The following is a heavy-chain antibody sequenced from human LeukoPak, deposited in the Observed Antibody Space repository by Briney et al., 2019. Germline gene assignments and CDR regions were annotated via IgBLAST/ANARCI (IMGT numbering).Heavy chain of an antibody. J-gene: IGHJ4*02. CDR3: ARDSGIAAREGADY. CDR1: GYTFTSYD. Sequence: ASVKVSCKASGYTFTSYDINWERQATGQGLEWMGWMNPNSGNTGYAQKFQGRVTMTRNTSISTAYMELSSLRSEDTAVYYCARDSGIAAREGADYWGQGTLVTVSS. D-gene: IGHD6-13*01. CDR2: MNPNSGNT. V-gene: IGHV1-8*01.